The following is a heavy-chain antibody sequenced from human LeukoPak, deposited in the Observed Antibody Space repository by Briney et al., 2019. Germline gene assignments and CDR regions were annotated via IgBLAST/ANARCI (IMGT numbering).Heavy chain of an antibody. CDR3: ARLHGKSLVPEFDP. Sequence: GESLKISCKGSGYNFPTYWIGWVRQMPGKGLEWMGIIYPADSDARYSPSFHGQVTISADKSISTAYLQWSSLKASDTAMYCCARLHGKSLVPEFDPWGRGTLVTVSS. D-gene: IGHD1-14*01. V-gene: IGHV5-51*01. CDR2: IYPADSDA. CDR1: GYNFPTYW. J-gene: IGHJ5*02.